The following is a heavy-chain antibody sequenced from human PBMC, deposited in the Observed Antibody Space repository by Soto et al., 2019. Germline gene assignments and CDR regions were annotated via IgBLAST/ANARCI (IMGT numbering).Heavy chain of an antibody. Sequence: KVSCKASGGTFSSYAISWVRQAPGQGLEWMGGIIPIFGTANYAQKFQGRVTITADESTSTAYMELSSLRSEDTAVYYCARDHTSVPHVNWLDPWLDPWGQGTQVTVSS. V-gene: IGHV1-69*01. CDR1: GGTFSSYA. CDR2: IIPIFGTA. CDR3: ARDHTSVPHVNWLDPWLDP. J-gene: IGHJ5*02. D-gene: IGHD3-9*01.